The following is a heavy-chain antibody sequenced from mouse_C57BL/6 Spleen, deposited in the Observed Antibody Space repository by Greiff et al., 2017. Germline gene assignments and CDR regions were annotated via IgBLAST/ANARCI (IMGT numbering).Heavy chain of an antibody. V-gene: IGHV1-74*01. D-gene: IGHD2-2*01. CDR3: AMDYGYDWFAY. Sequence: QVQLKQPGAELVKPGASVKVSCKASGYTFTSYWMHWVKQRPGQGLEWIGRIHPSDSDTNYNQKFKGKATLTVDKSSSTAYMQLSSLTSEDSAVYYCAMDYGYDWFAYWGQGTLVTVSA. J-gene: IGHJ3*01. CDR1: GYTFTSYW. CDR2: IHPSDSDT.